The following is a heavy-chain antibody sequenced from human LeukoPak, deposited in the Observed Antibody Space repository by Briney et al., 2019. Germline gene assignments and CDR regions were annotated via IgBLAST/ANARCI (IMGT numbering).Heavy chain of an antibody. V-gene: IGHV3-23*01. Sequence: PGGSLRLSCAASGFTFMNYAVTWVRQAPGKGLEWVSVINDRGGNTYYADSVKGRFTISRDNSKNTLYLQMNSLRSDDTAVYYCASSPPIAVAGTGYFDYWGQGTLVTVSS. J-gene: IGHJ4*02. CDR2: INDRGGNT. D-gene: IGHD6-19*01. CDR3: ASSPPIAVAGTGYFDY. CDR1: GFTFMNYA.